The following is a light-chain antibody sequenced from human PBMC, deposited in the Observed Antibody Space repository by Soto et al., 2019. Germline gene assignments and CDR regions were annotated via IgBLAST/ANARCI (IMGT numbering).Light chain of an antibody. CDR1: QTVNSDY. CDR2: AAS. J-gene: IGKJ4*01. Sequence: EIVLTQSPGTLSLSPGERATLSCRASQTVNSDYLTWYQQKPGQAPRLLIYAASSGATGIPDRFSGSGSGTDFTLTISSLEPEDFGVYYCQWRNNFLTFGGGTKVDI. V-gene: IGKV3D-20*02. CDR3: QWRNNFLT.